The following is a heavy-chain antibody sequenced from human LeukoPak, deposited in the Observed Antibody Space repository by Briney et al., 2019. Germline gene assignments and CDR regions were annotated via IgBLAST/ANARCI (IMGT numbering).Heavy chain of an antibody. D-gene: IGHD1-26*01. J-gene: IGHJ5*01. V-gene: IGHV4-59*11. CDR3: ARGLQVTKNIVGATNWFDS. Sequence: SETLSLTCTVSGGSISNHYWSWIRQPPGKGLEWIGFIYYTGRTRYNPSLQSRVLISADTSKNQFSLKLSSVTAADTAVYYCARGLQVTKNIVGATNWFDSWGQGTLVTVSS. CDR2: IYYTGRT. CDR1: GGSISNHY.